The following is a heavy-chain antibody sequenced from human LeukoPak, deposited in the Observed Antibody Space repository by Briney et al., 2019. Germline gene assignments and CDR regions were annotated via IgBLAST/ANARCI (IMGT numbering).Heavy chain of an antibody. V-gene: IGHV3-23*01. J-gene: IGHJ4*02. CDR3: VTEALVAFYYFDY. CDR2: ISGSGATR. D-gene: IGHD2/OR15-2a*01. CDR1: GFTFRNYW. Sequence: GGSLRLSCAASGFTFRNYWMSWVRQAPGKGLEWVAAISGSGATRNYADSVKGRFTISRDNSQNTLYLQINSLRAEDTALYYCVTEALVAFYYFDYWGQGTLVTVSS.